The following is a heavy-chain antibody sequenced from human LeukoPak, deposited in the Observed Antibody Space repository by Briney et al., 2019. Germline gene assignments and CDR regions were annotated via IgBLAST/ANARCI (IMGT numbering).Heavy chain of an antibody. CDR2: INPRGGST. CDR3: AREMGFDYGDT. J-gene: IGHJ5*02. CDR1: GYTFTSYY. Sequence: VASVKVSCKASGYTFTSYYMHWVRQAPGQGLEWMGIINPRGGSTSYAQKFQGRVTMTRDMSTSTVYMELSSLRSEDTAVYYCAREMGFDYGDTWGQGTLVTVSS. V-gene: IGHV1-46*01. D-gene: IGHD4-17*01.